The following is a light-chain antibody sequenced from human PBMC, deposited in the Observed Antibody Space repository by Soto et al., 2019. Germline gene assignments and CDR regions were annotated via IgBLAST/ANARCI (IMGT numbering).Light chain of an antibody. Sequence: EIVLTQSPATLALSTGERATLSCRASQSVSSYLAWYQQRPVQAPRLXXYDASNRATGIPARFSGSGSGTDFTLTISSLEPEDFAVYDCQQRSDWPTLTFGGGTKVDIK. V-gene: IGKV3-11*01. J-gene: IGKJ4*01. CDR2: DAS. CDR3: QQRSDWPTLT. CDR1: QSVSSY.